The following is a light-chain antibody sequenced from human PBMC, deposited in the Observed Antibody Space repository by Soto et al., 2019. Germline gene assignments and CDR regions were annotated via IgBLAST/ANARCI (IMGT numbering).Light chain of an antibody. V-gene: IGKV4-1*01. J-gene: IGKJ1*01. CDR2: WAS. CDR3: QQYSSTPRT. Sequence: DIVMTQSPDSLAVSLGERATINCKSSQSVLYSSNNKNYLAWYQQKPGQPPKLLIYWASTREAGGPDRFSGSGSATDSLLTISSLQAEDVTVYYCQQYSSTPRTFGQGTKVDIK. CDR1: QSVLYSSNNKNY.